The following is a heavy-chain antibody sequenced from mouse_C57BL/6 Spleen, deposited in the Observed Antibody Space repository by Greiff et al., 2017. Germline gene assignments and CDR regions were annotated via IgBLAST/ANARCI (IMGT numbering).Heavy chain of an antibody. Sequence: QVQLKQSGAELVMPGASVKLSCKASGYTFTSYWMHWVKQRPGQGLEWIGEIDPSDSYTNYNQKFKGKSTLTVDKSSSTAYMQLSSLTSEDSAVYYCARCRKDAMDYWGQGTSVTVSS. CDR2: IDPSDSYT. J-gene: IGHJ4*01. CDR1: GYTFTSYW. V-gene: IGHV1-69*01. CDR3: ARCRKDAMDY.